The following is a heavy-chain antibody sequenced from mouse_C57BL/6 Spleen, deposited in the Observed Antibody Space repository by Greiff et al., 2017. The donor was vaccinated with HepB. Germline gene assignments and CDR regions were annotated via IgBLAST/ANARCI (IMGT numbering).Heavy chain of an antibody. CDR3: ASLLTGFDY. V-gene: IGHV5-6*01. Sequence: EVQLVEPGADLVKPGGSLKLSCAASGFTFSSYGMSWVRQTPDERLEWVATISSGGSYTYYPDSVKGRFTISRDNAKNTLYLQMSSLKSEDTSMYYCASLLTGFDYWGQGTTLTVSS. CDR1: GFTFSSYG. D-gene: IGHD1-1*01. CDR2: ISSGGSYT. J-gene: IGHJ2*01.